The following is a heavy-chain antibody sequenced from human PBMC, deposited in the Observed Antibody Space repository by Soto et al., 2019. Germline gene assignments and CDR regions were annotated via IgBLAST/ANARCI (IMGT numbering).Heavy chain of an antibody. V-gene: IGHV1-46*01. CDR2: INPSGGST. CDR1: GYTFTSYY. Sequence: QVQLVQSGAEVKKPGASVKVSCKASGYTFTSYYMHWVRQAPGQGLEWMGIINPSGGSTSYAQKFQGRVTMTRDTSTSTVYMELSSLRSEDTAVYYCARGNTIFGVVIITYYFDYWGQGTLVTVSS. D-gene: IGHD3-3*01. J-gene: IGHJ4*02. CDR3: ARGNTIFGVVIITYYFDY.